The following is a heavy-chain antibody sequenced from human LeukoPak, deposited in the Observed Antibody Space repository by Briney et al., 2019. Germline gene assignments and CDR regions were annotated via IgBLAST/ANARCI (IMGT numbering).Heavy chain of an antibody. Sequence: ASAKVSCKASGYTFTGYYMHWLRQAPGQGLEWMGWINPNNGGTNYAQRFQGRVTMTRDTSISTAYMELSRLRFDDTAVYYCASGPSLGTTHPYFDYWGQGTLVTVSS. CDR1: GYTFTGYY. D-gene: IGHD2-15*01. J-gene: IGHJ4*02. CDR3: ASGPSLGTTHPYFDY. CDR2: INPNNGGT. V-gene: IGHV1-2*02.